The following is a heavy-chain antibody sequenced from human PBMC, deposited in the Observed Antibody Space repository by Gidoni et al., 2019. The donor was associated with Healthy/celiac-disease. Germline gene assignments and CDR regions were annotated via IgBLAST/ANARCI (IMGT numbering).Heavy chain of an antibody. D-gene: IGHD6-6*01. V-gene: IGHV3-9*01. Sequence: EVQLVESGGGLVQPGRSLRLSCAASGFTFAAYAMHWVRQAPGKGLEWVSGISWNSGSIGYADSVKGRFTISRDNAKNSLYLQMNSLRAEDTALYYCAKDGGLAARRGLWYFDLWGRGTLVTVSS. CDR1: GFTFAAYA. J-gene: IGHJ2*01. CDR3: AKDGGLAARRGLWYFDL. CDR2: ISWNSGSI.